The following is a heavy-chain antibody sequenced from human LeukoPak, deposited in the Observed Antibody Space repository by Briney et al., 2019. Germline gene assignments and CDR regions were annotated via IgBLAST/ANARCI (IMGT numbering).Heavy chain of an antibody. V-gene: IGHV4-34*01. Sequence: SETLSLTCAVYGGSFSDYYWSWIRQPPEKGLEWIGEINHSGSTNYNPSLKSRVTISVGTSKNQFSLKLSSVTAAYTAVYYCARGPGTYYYDSSGYYQLDYWGQGTLVTVSS. CDR2: INHSGST. CDR1: GGSFSDYY. CDR3: ARGPGTYYYDSSGYYQLDY. J-gene: IGHJ4*02. D-gene: IGHD3-22*01.